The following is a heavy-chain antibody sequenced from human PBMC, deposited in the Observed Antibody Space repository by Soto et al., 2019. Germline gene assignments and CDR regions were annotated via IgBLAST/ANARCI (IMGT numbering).Heavy chain of an antibody. CDR3: ARAHYFGSGSTD. D-gene: IGHD3-10*01. V-gene: IGHV4-30-2*06. J-gene: IGHJ4*01. CDR1: GDSISGGGFS. CDR2: IYPSGTS. Sequence: TLSLTCAVSGDSISGGGFSWNWIRQSPGKGLEWIGYIYPSGTSYYNPSLKSRVTISVDKSQNQFSLRLSSMTAADTAVYYCARAHYFGSGSTDWGHGTLVTVSS.